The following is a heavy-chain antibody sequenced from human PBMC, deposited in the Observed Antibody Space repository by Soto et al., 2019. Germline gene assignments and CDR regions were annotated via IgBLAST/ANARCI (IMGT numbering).Heavy chain of an antibody. J-gene: IGHJ5*02. CDR2: IYYTGST. CDR3: ARHVPTPPFDP. V-gene: IGHV4-39*01. Sequence: QVHLQESGPGLVKPSETLSLTCNVSGGSISSSSYYWAWIRQPPGKGLEWIATIYYTGSTYCHPSPRSRVTIYTDTSKNQFSVSLTSVTAADTGVYYCARHVPTPPFDPWGQGTLVTVSS. CDR1: GGSISSSSYY.